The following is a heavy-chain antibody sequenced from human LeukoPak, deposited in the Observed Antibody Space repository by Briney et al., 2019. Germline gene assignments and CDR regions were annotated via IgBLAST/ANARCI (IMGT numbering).Heavy chain of an antibody. CDR2: IGTVGDT. D-gene: IGHD3-22*01. J-gene: IGHJ6*02. Sequence: GGSLRLSCAASGFTFSSYDMHWVRQATGKGLEWVSAIGTVGDTYYPGSVKGRFTISRENAKNSLYLQMNSLRAGDTAVYYCARDYYNSSGLYYGMDVWGQGTTVTVSS. V-gene: IGHV3-13*01. CDR3: ARDYYNSSGLYYGMDV. CDR1: GFTFSSYD.